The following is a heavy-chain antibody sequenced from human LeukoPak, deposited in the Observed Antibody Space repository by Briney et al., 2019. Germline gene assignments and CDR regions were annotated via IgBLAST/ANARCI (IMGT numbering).Heavy chain of an antibody. Sequence: GSLSLSCAASGFTFSSYAVSWVRQAPGKGLEWVSAISGSGGSTYYADSVKGRFTISRDNSKNTLYLQMNSLRAEDTAVYYCAKGEQWLVPVDYWGQGTLVTVSS. D-gene: IGHD6-19*01. V-gene: IGHV3-23*01. CDR1: GFTFSSYA. J-gene: IGHJ4*02. CDR3: AKGEQWLVPVDY. CDR2: ISGSGGST.